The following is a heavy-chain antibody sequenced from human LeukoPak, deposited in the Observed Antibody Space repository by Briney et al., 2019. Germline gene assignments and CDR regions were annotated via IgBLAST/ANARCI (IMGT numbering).Heavy chain of an antibody. CDR1: GDSMKSYY. CDR2: IYYTGST. D-gene: IGHD2-15*01. V-gene: IGHV4-59*01. Sequence: SETLSLTCTVSGDSMKSYYWTWIRQPPGKGLEWIGYIYYTGSTNYNPSLKSRVTISVDTSKNQFSLKLSSVTAADAAVYYCAKEREYCSSGSCHYDLDVWGQGTTVTVSS. J-gene: IGHJ6*02. CDR3: AKEREYCSSGSCHYDLDV.